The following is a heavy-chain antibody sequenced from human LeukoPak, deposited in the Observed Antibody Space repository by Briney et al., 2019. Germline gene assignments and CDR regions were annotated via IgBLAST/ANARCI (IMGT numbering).Heavy chain of an antibody. CDR3: AKVPSVSNYYYYMDV. Sequence: PGGSLRLSCAASGFTVGNNYMNWVRQAPGKGLEWVSTISGSGGSTSYADSVKGRFTISRDNSKNALYLQMNSLRDEDTAVYYCAKVPSVSNYYYYMDVWGKGTAVTVSS. J-gene: IGHJ6*03. CDR1: GFTVGNNY. CDR2: ISGSGGST. V-gene: IGHV3-23*01. D-gene: IGHD3-16*02.